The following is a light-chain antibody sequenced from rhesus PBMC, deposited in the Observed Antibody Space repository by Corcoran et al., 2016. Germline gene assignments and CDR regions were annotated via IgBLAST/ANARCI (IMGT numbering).Light chain of an antibody. CDR2: YAS. V-gene: IGKV1S14*01. CDR1: QGISNY. J-gene: IGKJ2*01. CDR3: QHHKSYPHS. Sequence: DIQMTQSPSSLSASVGDTVTITCRASQGISNYLAWSQQKPGKSPKPLIYYASNLESGVPSRFSGSGAGTDFTLTSSSLKPEDIATHYCQHHKSYPHSFGHGTKVEIK.